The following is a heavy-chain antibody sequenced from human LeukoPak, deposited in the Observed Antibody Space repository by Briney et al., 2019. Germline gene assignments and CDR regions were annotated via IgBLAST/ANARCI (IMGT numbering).Heavy chain of an antibody. Sequence: SVKVSCKASGGTFSSYAISWVRQAPGQGPEWMGGIIPIFGTANYAQKLQGRVTMTTDTSTSTAYMELRSLRSDDTAVYYCARSVSGEGYYDILTGYDPEFDYWGQGTLVTVSS. CDR1: GGTFSSYA. CDR3: ARSVSGEGYYDILTGYDPEFDY. CDR2: IIPIFGTA. J-gene: IGHJ4*02. V-gene: IGHV1-69*05. D-gene: IGHD3-9*01.